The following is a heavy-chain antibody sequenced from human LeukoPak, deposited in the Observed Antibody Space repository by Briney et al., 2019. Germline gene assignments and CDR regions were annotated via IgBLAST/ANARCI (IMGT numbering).Heavy chain of an antibody. V-gene: IGHV1-2*02. J-gene: IGHJ5*02. Sequence: ASVKVSCKASGYTFTGYYMHWVRQATGQGLEWMGWINPNSGGTNYAQKFQGRVTMTRDTSISTAYMELSRLRSDDTAVYYCARGTVGYCSGGSCYWFDPWGQGTLVTVSS. CDR2: INPNSGGT. D-gene: IGHD2-15*01. CDR1: GYTFTGYY. CDR3: ARGTVGYCSGGSCYWFDP.